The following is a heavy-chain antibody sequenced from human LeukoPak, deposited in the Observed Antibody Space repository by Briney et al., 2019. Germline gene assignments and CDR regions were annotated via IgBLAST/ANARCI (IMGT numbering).Heavy chain of an antibody. CDR3: ARGYGSGWTYYFDY. V-gene: IGHV4-4*07. CDR2: IYTSGST. Sequence: PSETLSLTCTISGGSISSYFWSWIRQPPGKGLEWIGRIYTSGSTNYNPSLKSRVTMSVDTSKNQFSLKLSSVTAADTAVYYCARGYGSGWTYYFDYWGQGTLVTVSS. D-gene: IGHD6-19*01. CDR1: GGSISSYF. J-gene: IGHJ4*02.